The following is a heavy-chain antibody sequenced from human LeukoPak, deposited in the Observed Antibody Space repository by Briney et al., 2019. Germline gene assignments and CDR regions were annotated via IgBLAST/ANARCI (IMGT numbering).Heavy chain of an antibody. CDR1: GGSISSGGYS. CDR3: ARGRAAAGYYGMDV. CDR2: IYHSGST. D-gene: IGHD6-13*01. Sequence: SQTLSLTCAVSGGSISSGGYSWSWIRQPPGKGLEWIGYIYHSGSTYYNPSLKSRITISVDRSKNQFSLKLSSVTAADTAVYYCARGRAAAGYYGMDVWGKGTTVTVSS. J-gene: IGHJ6*04. V-gene: IGHV4-30-2*01.